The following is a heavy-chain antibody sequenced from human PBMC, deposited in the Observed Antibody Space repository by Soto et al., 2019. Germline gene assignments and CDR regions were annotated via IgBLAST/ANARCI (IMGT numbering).Heavy chain of an antibody. CDR2: ISSSSSYI. CDR3: ASIYCSSTSCYDAFDI. D-gene: IGHD2-2*01. CDR1: GFTFSSYS. Sequence: GGSLRLSCAASGFTFSSYSMNWVRQAPGKGLEWVSSISSSSSYIYYADSVKGRFTISRDNAKNSLYLQMNSLRAEDTAVYYCASIYCSSTSCYDAFDIWGQGTMVTVSS. V-gene: IGHV3-21*01. J-gene: IGHJ3*02.